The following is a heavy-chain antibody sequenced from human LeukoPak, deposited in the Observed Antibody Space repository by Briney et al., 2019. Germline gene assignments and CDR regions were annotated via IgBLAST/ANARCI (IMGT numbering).Heavy chain of an antibody. CDR3: AREGAYSSRWRRAVDY. V-gene: IGHV4-59*01. CDR2: IYYSGST. CDR1: GGSINSYY. J-gene: IGHJ4*02. D-gene: IGHD6-13*01. Sequence: TSETLSLTCTVSGGSINSYYWSWIRQPPGKGLEWIGYIYYSGSTNYNPSFKSRVTISVDTSKNQFSLKLNSVTAADTAVYYWAREGAYSSRWRRAVDYWGQGTLVTVSP.